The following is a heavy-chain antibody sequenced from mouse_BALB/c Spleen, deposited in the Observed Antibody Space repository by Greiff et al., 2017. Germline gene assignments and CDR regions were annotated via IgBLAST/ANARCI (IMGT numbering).Heavy chain of an antibody. CDR3: ARGVYDYDGGYFDY. CDR2: ISYDGSN. V-gene: IGHV3-6*02. Sequence: DVQLQESGPGLVKPSQSLSLTCSVTGYSITSGYYWNWIRQFPGNKLEWMGYISYDGSNNYNPSLKNRISITRDTSKNQFFLKLNSVTTEDTATYYCARGVYDYDGGYFDYWGQGTTLTVSS. CDR1: GYSITSGYY. J-gene: IGHJ2*01. D-gene: IGHD2-4*01.